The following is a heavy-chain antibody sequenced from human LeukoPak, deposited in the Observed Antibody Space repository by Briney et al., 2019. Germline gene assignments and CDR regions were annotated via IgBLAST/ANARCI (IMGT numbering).Heavy chain of an antibody. CDR3: AIGKVYYYYYYMDV. J-gene: IGHJ6*03. D-gene: IGHD1-14*01. CDR1: GGTFSSYA. CDR2: IIPIFSTA. V-gene: IGHV1-69*05. Sequence: ASVKVSCKASGGTFSSYAISWVRQAPGQGLEWMGGIIPIFSTANYAQKFQGRVTITTDESTSTAYMELSSLRSEDTAVYYCAIGKVYYYYYYMDVWGKGTTVTVSS.